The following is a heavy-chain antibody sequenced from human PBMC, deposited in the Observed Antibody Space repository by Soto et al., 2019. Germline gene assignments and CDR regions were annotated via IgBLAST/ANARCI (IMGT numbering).Heavy chain of an antibody. J-gene: IGHJ4*02. Sequence: GGSLRLSCAASGFTFSSYAMHWVRQAPGKGLEWVAVISYDGSNKYYADSVKGRFTISRDNSKNTLYLQMTSLRAEDTAVYYCAASGYSYRFDYWGQGTLVTVSS. CDR3: AASGYSYRFDY. V-gene: IGHV3-30-3*01. CDR1: GFTFSSYA. CDR2: ISYDGSNK. D-gene: IGHD5-18*01.